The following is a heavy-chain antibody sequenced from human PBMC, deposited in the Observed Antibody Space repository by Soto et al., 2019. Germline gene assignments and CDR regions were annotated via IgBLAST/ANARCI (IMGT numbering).Heavy chain of an antibody. CDR2: ISGSDGGT. D-gene: IGHD4-17*01. CDR3: EKERCYGANTYYFDH. J-gene: IGHJ4*02. V-gene: IGHV3-23*01. Sequence: EVLLLESGGGLVQPGGSLRLSCAVSGFSLTSYALTWVRQPPGKGLEWVSSISGSDGGTYYADSVKGRFTLSRDNSKNMLYLQMNSLRAEDTAIYFCEKERCYGANTYYFDHWGQGTLVTVSS. CDR1: GFSLTSYA.